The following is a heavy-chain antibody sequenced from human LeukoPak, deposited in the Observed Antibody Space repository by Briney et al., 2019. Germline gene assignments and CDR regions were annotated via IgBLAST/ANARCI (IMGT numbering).Heavy chain of an antibody. CDR1: GFTVSSNY. J-gene: IGHJ4*02. D-gene: IGHD1-1*01. CDR3: ARQGTGLDY. Sequence: GGSLRLSCKVSGFTVSSNYMSWVRQAPGKGLEGVSIIHSVGDTFYADSVKGRFTISRDNSNNMVYLQMNSLTVEDTAVYYCARQGTGLDYWGQGTLVTVSS. CDR2: IHSVGDT. V-gene: IGHV3-53*01.